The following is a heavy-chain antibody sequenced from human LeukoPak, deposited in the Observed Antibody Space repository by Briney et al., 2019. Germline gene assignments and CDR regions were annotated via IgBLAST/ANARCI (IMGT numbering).Heavy chain of an antibody. Sequence: PSETLSLTCTVSGGSISSGGYYWSWIRQHPGKGLEWIGYIYYSGSTYYNPSLKSRVTISVDTSKNQFSLKLSSVTAADTAVYYCANYDSSGYYINWGQGTLVTVSS. V-gene: IGHV4-31*03. CDR2: IYYSGST. CDR1: GGSISSGGYY. CDR3: ANYDSSGYYIN. D-gene: IGHD3-22*01. J-gene: IGHJ4*02.